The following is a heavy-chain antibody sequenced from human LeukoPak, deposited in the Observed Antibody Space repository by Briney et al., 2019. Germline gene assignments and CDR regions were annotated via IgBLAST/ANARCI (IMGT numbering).Heavy chain of an antibody. Sequence: ASVTVSCTVSGNSLSELSIQWVRQAPGKGLECMGGFDPEEAKMVYAQNFQGRVTMTEDTSTQTAYMELSDLTSDDTAVYYCTTRSGDFWSGFVNWGQGSLVTVSS. CDR1: GNSLSELS. D-gene: IGHD3-3*01. J-gene: IGHJ4*02. CDR2: FDPEEAKM. V-gene: IGHV1-24*01. CDR3: TTRSGDFWSGFVN.